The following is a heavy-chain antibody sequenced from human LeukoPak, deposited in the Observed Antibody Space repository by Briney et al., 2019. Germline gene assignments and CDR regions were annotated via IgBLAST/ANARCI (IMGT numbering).Heavy chain of an antibody. V-gene: IGHV3-11*01. CDR2: ISSSGSNI. CDR1: GFTFTDYY. Sequence: PGGSLRLSCAASGFTFTDYYMTWVRQAPGKGLEWVSYISSSGSNIYYADSVKGRFTISRDNAKDSLSLQMNSLRAEDTAVYYCARGSAGYYYYHGLDVWGRGTTVTVSS. J-gene: IGHJ6*02. CDR3: ARGSAGYYYYHGLDV. D-gene: IGHD2-15*01.